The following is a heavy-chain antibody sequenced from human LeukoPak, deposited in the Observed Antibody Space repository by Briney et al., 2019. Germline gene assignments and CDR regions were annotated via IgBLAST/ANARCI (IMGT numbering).Heavy chain of an antibody. CDR3: AKDLRYYDSSGYSVVALDY. CDR1: GFTFSSYG. Sequence: GVSLRLSCAASGFTFSSYGMHWVRQAPGKGLEWVAFIRYDGSNKYYADSVKGRFTTSRDNSKNTLYLQVNSLRAEDTAVYYCAKDLRYYDSSGYSVVALDYWGQGTLVTVSS. D-gene: IGHD3-22*01. J-gene: IGHJ4*02. CDR2: IRYDGSNK. V-gene: IGHV3-30*02.